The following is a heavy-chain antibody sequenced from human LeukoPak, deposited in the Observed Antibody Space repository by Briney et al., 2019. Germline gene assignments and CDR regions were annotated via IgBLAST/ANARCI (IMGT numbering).Heavy chain of an antibody. J-gene: IGHJ5*02. Sequence: PGRSLRLSCAASGFTFSSYAMHWVRQAPGKGLEWVAVISYGGSNKYYADSVKGRFTISRDNSKNTLYLQMNSLRAEDTAVYYCARASWIQLWTWFDPWGQGTLVTVSS. CDR3: ARASWIQLWTWFDP. CDR2: ISYGGSNK. V-gene: IGHV3-30*01. CDR1: GFTFSSYA. D-gene: IGHD5-18*01.